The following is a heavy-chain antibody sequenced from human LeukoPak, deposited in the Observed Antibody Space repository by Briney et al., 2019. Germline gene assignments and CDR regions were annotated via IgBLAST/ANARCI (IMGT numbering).Heavy chain of an antibody. CDR3: ARVEQQLVQGAFDI. V-gene: IGHV1-69*10. J-gene: IGHJ3*02. CDR1: GGTFSSYA. D-gene: IGHD6-13*01. Sequence: ASVKVSCKASGGTFSSYAISWVRQAPGQGLEWMGGIIPILGIANYAQKFQGRVTITADKSTSTAYMELSSLRSEDTAVYYCARVEQQLVQGAFDIWGQGTMVTVSS. CDR2: IIPILGIA.